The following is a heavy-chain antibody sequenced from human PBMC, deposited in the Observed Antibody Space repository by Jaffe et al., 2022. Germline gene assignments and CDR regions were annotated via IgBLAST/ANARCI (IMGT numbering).Heavy chain of an antibody. CDR3: ARDSDYGSGSYYNALDY. J-gene: IGHJ4*02. CDR1: GYTFTGYY. V-gene: IGHV1-2*02. CDR2: INPNSGGT. D-gene: IGHD3-10*01. Sequence: QVQLVQSGAEVKKPGASVKVSCKASGYTFTGYYMHWVRQAPGQGLEWMGWINPNSGGTNYAQKFQGRVTMTRDTSISTAYMELSRLRSDDTAVYYCARDSDYGSGSYYNALDYWGQGTLVTVSS.